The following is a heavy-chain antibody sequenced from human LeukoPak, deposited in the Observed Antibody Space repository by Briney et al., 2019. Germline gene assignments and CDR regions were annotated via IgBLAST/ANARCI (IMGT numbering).Heavy chain of an antibody. CDR2: IGGSGGAK. CDR3: AKAPVTSCRGAYCYPLDS. CDR1: GFTFIKYA. V-gene: IGHV3-23*01. J-gene: IGHJ5*01. D-gene: IGHD2-21*01. Sequence: GGSLRLSCAASGFTFIKYAMSWVRQAPGKGLEWVSPIGGSGGAKYYADSIKGRFTIPRDNSKNTLYLQMNRLRAEDAAVYFCAKAPVTSCRGAYCYPLDSWGQGTLVTVSS.